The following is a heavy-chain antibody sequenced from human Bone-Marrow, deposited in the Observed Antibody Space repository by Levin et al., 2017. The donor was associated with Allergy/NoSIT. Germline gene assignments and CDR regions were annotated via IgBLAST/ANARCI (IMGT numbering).Heavy chain of an antibody. CDR3: VRLEGVTKDAFDH. Sequence: PSETLSLTCSVYGDSISNHFWSWIRQPPGKGPEWIGFTHHSGSTAYSPSLMSRVTISMEMSKNQFSLKLYSVTAADTAVYYCVRLEGVTKDAFDHWGQGTLVTVSA. D-gene: IGHD4-17*01. J-gene: IGHJ4*02. CDR1: GDSISNHF. V-gene: IGHV4-59*08. CDR2: THHSGST.